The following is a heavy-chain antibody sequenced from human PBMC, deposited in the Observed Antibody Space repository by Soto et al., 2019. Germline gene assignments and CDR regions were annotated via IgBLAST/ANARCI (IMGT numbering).Heavy chain of an antibody. CDR3: AGRGTPIDY. J-gene: IGHJ4*02. Sequence: QVQLVQSGAEVKKPGASVKVSCKTSGYTFTNFGLSWVRQAPGQGLERMGWISAYNGNTNYAQNGQGRVTMTTDTSTSTAYMQLTSLRSDDTTVYYCAGRGTPIDYWGQGTLVTVSS. V-gene: IGHV1-18*01. CDR2: ISAYNGNT. CDR1: GYTFTNFG. D-gene: IGHD3-16*01.